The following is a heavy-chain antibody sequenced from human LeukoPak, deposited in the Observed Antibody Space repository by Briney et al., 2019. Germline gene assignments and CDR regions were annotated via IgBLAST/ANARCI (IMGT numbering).Heavy chain of an antibody. V-gene: IGHV3-33*01. CDR3: ARDFSPLTADY. CDR2: IWYDGSNK. D-gene: IGHD3-9*01. J-gene: IGHJ4*02. Sequence: PGRSLRLSCAASGFTFSSYGMHWVRQAPGKGLEWVAVIWYDGSNKYYADSVKGRFTISRDNSKNTLYLQMNSLRAEDTAVYYCARDFSPLTADYWGQGTLVTVSS. CDR1: GFTFSSYG.